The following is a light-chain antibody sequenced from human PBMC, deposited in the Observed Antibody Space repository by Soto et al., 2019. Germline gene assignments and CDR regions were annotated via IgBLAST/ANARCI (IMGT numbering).Light chain of an antibody. CDR3: CSYAGSYTYV. CDR2: DVS. V-gene: IGLV2-11*01. J-gene: IGLJ1*01. CDR1: SSDVGGYNY. Sequence: QSALTQPRSVSGPPGQSVTISCTGTSSDVGGYNYVSWYQHHPGKAPKLMIYDVSKRPSGVPDRFSGSKSGNTASLTISGLQAEDEADYYCCSYAGSYTYVFGTGTKLTVL.